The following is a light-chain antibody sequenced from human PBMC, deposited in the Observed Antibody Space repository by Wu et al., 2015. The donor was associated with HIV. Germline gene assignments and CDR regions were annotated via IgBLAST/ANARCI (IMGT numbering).Light chain of an antibody. CDR3: QQYGTSPYN. Sequence: EIVLTQSPGTLSLSPGDRATLACRASQSVGSIYLAWYQQKPGQAPRLLIYDASSRATGIPDRFTASGSGTDFTLTISRLEPEDFAVYYCQQYGTSPYNFGQGTKLEIK. V-gene: IGKV3-20*01. J-gene: IGKJ2*01. CDR2: DAS. CDR1: QSVGSIY.